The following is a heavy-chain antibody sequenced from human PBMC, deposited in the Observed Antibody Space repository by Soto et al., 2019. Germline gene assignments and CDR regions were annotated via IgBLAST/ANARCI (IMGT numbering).Heavy chain of an antibody. J-gene: IGHJ1*01. D-gene: IGHD5-12*01. V-gene: IGHV1-24*01. Sequence: GASVKVSCKVSGYTLTELSMHWVRQAPGKGLEWMGGFDPEDGETIYAQKFQGRVTMTEDTSTDTAYMELSSLRSEDTAVYYCATVSCDYVYLAEFFQHWGQGTLVTVSS. CDR1: GYTLTELS. CDR2: FDPEDGET. CDR3: ATVSCDYVYLAEFFQH.